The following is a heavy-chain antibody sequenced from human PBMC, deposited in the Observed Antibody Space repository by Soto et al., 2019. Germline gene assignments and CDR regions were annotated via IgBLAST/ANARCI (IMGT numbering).Heavy chain of an antibody. J-gene: IGHJ4*02. CDR1: GFTFSSYA. V-gene: IGHV3-23*01. CDR2: ISGSGGST. CDR3: AKAPGWLPDDY. Sequence: GGSLRLSCAASGFTFSSYAMSWVRQAPGKGLEWVSAISGSGGSTYYADSVKGRFTISRDNSKNTVYLQMNSLRAEDTAIYYCAKAPGWLPDDYCGQGTLVTVSS. D-gene: IGHD5-12*01.